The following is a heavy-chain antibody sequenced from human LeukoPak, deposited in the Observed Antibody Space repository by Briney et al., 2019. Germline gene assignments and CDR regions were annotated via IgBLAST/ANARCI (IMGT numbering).Heavy chain of an antibody. V-gene: IGHV1-2*02. J-gene: IGHJ4*02. CDR2: INPDSGGT. CDR1: YTFTGYH. CDR3: ARDLTGDPAAYFDF. D-gene: IGHD3-9*01. Sequence: YTFTGYHXXWVRQAPGQGLEXXGWINPDSGGTNFPQNFQGRVTVTRYTSISTAYMEISWLRSDDTAVYYCARDLTGDPAAYFDFWGQGTLVTVSS.